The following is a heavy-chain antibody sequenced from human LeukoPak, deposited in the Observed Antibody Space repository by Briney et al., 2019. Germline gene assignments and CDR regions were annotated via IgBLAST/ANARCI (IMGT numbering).Heavy chain of an antibody. CDR2: IYWNDDK. J-gene: IGHJ4*02. CDR3: AHRRGESVRRAAVADGFDY. V-gene: IGHV2-5*01. CDR1: GFSLSTSGVG. D-gene: IGHD6-19*01. Sequence: SGPTLVNPTQTLTLTCTFSGFSLSTSGVGVGWIRQPPGKALEWLALIYWNDDKRYRPSLKSRLTITKDTSKNQVVLTMTNMDPVDTATYYCAHRRGESVRRAAVADGFDYWGQGTLVTVSS.